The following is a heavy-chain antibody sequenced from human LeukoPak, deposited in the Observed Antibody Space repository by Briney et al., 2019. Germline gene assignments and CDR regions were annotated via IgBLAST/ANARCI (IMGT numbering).Heavy chain of an antibody. V-gene: IGHV4-59*12. CDR3: ARGLGRITMIVVVRYWYFDL. CDR2: TSDSGGHT. Sequence: SETLSLTCTVSGGSISGYYWNWIRQPPGQGLEWIGYTSDSGGHTDYKPSLKSRVTISVDTSKNQFSLKLSSVTAADTAVYYCARGLGRITMIVVVRYWYFDLWGRGTLVTVSS. CDR1: GGSISGYY. D-gene: IGHD3-22*01. J-gene: IGHJ2*01.